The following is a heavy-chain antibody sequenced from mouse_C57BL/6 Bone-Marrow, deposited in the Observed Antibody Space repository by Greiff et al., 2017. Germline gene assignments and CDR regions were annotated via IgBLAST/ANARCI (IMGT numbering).Heavy chain of an antibody. CDR3: EHLSLRSYFDY. CDR1: GYTFTSYG. D-gene: IGHD1-1*01. Sequence: VKLMESGAELARPGASVKLSCKASGYTFTSYGISWVKQRTGQGLEWIGEIDPRSGKTYYNEKFKGKATMTADKSSSTAYMELRSLTSEESAVYFCEHLSLRSYFDYWGQGTTLTVSS. J-gene: IGHJ2*01. V-gene: IGHV1-81*01. CDR2: IDPRSGKT.